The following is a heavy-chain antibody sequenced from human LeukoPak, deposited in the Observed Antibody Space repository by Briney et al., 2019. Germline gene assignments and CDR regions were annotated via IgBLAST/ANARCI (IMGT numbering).Heavy chain of an antibody. CDR1: GFTFSDFE. CDR2: ISVTGSTV. CDR3: AKDTGYSSGWYDY. Sequence: PGGSLRLSCAASGFTFSDFEMNWVRQAAGKGLEWVSYISVTGSTVYYADSVKGRFTISRDNAKNSLYLQMNSLRAEDTALYYCAKDTGYSSGWYDYWGQGTLVTVSS. D-gene: IGHD6-19*01. V-gene: IGHV3-48*03. J-gene: IGHJ4*02.